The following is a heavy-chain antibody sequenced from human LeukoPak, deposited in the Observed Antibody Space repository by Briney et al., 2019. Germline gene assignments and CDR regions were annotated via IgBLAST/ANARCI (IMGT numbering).Heavy chain of an antibody. CDR3: ATRRGYY. Sequence: GGSLRLSCAASGFTFSNYEMNWVRQAPGKGLEWVSHISSNGSTINYADSVKGRFTISRDNAKKSLHLQMNSLRVEDTAVYYCATRRGYYWGQGTLVTVSS. CDR2: ISSNGSTI. V-gene: IGHV3-48*03. J-gene: IGHJ4*02. CDR1: GFTFSNYE.